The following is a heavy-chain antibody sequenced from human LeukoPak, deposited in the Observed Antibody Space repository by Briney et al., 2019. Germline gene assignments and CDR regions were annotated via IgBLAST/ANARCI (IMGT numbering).Heavy chain of an antibody. D-gene: IGHD4-17*01. Sequence: GASVKVSCKASGGTFSSYAISWVRQAPGQGLEWMGGIIPIFGTANYAQKFQGRVTITADKSTSTAYMELRSLRSDDTAVYYCACGDYGSPPNTNYWGQGTLVTVSS. V-gene: IGHV1-69*06. CDR1: GGTFSSYA. CDR3: ACGDYGSPPNTNY. J-gene: IGHJ4*02. CDR2: IIPIFGTA.